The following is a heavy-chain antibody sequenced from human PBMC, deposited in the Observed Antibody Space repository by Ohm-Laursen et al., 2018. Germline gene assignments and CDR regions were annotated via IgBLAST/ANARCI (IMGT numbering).Heavy chain of an antibody. J-gene: IGHJ5*02. V-gene: IGHV1-8*01. CDR1: GYTFTSYD. CDR2: MNPNSGNT. CDR3: VGGGSYIGFDP. D-gene: IGHD1-26*01. Sequence: GASVKVSCKASGYTFTSYDINWVRQAPGQGLEWMGWMNPNSGNTGYAQKFQGRVTMTRNTSISTAYMELSSLRSEDTAVYYCVGGGSYIGFDPWGQGTLVTVSS.